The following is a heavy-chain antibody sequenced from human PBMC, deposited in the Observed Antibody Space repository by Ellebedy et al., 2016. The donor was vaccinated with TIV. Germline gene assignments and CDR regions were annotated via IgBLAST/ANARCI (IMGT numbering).Heavy chain of an antibody. CDR2: IGNKPNTFTT. D-gene: IGHD1-26*01. CDR3: ARIGYSAAEFDF. Sequence: GESLKISCVASGLTFSDHYMDWARQAPGKGLEWLGRIGNKPNTFTTQYAASVKGRFTISRDDSKNSLYLQMNTLKTEDTAIYYCARIGYSAAEFDFWGQGTLVTVSS. V-gene: IGHV3-72*01. CDR1: GLTFSDHY. J-gene: IGHJ4*02.